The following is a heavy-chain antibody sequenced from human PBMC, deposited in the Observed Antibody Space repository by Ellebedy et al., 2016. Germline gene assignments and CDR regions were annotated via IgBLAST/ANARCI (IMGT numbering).Heavy chain of an antibody. V-gene: IGHV1-18*01. CDR2: ISAYNGNT. D-gene: IGHD3-10*01. J-gene: IGHJ6*02. Sequence: ASVKVSCXASGGTFSSYAISWVRQAPGQGLEWMGWISAYNGNTNYAQKLQGRVTMTTDTSTSTAYMELRSLRSDDTAVYYCARAGAVRGVILPYYYYGMDVWGQGTTVTVSS. CDR3: ARAGAVRGVILPYYYYGMDV. CDR1: GGTFSSYA.